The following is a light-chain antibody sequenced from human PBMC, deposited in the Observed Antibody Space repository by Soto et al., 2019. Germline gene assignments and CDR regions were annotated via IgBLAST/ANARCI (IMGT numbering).Light chain of an antibody. Sequence: QSALTQPRSVSGSPGQSVTISCTGTSSDVGGYNSFSWYQQHPAKAPKFMVYDVSKRPSGVPDRFSGSKSGNTASLTISGLQAEDEADYYCCSYAGSDTHYVFGTGTKLTVL. V-gene: IGLV2-11*01. CDR2: DVS. CDR3: CSYAGSDTHYV. CDR1: SSDVGGYNS. J-gene: IGLJ1*01.